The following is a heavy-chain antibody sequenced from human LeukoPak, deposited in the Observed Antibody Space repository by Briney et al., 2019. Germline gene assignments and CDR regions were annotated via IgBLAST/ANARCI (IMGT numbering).Heavy chain of an antibody. Sequence: GGSLRLSCAASGLTVSNNYMMWVRQAPGKGLEWVANIKQDGSEKYYVDSVKGRFTISRDNAKNSLYLQMNSLRAEDTAVYYCARFDSSGLPPYYYYYGMDVWGQGTTVTVSS. CDR3: ARFDSSGLPPYYYYYGMDV. D-gene: IGHD3-22*01. CDR2: IKQDGSEK. J-gene: IGHJ6*02. CDR1: GLTVSNNY. V-gene: IGHV3-7*01.